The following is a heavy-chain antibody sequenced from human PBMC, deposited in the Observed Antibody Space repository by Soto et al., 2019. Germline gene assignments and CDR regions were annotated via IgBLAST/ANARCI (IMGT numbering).Heavy chain of an antibody. V-gene: IGHV3-53*01. CDR3: AREGGAAAGTFDY. CDR1: GFTVSSNY. CDR2: IYSGGST. D-gene: IGHD6-13*01. Sequence: EVQLVESGGGLIQPGGSLRLSCAASGFTVSSNYMSWVRQAPGKGLEWVSVIYSGGSTYYADSAKGRFTISRDNSKNTLYLQMNSLRAEDTAVYYCAREGGAAAGTFDYWGQGTLVTVSS. J-gene: IGHJ4*02.